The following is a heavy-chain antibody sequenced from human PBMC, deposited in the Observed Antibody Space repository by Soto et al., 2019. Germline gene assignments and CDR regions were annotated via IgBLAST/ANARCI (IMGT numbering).Heavy chain of an antibody. V-gene: IGHV1-69*13. Sequence: SVKVSCKASGGTFSSYAISWVRQAPGQGLEWMGGIIPIFGTANYAQKFQGRVTITAVESTSTAYMELSSLRFEDTAVYYCARRDYYDSSGRMDYWGQGTLVTVSS. D-gene: IGHD3-22*01. CDR2: IIPIFGTA. J-gene: IGHJ4*02. CDR3: ARRDYYDSSGRMDY. CDR1: GGTFSSYA.